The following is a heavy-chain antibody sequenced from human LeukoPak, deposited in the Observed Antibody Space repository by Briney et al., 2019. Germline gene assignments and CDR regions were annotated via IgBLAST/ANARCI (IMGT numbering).Heavy chain of an antibody. CDR2: IYYSGST. CDR1: GGSISSSSYY. V-gene: IGHV4-39*02. Sequence: SETLSLTCSVSGGSISSSSYYWDWIRQPPGKGLEWIGSIYYSGSTYYNPSLKSRVTISVDTSKNQFSLKLSAVTAADTAVYYCARDDSSGYDAFDIWGQGTMVTVSS. D-gene: IGHD3-22*01. J-gene: IGHJ3*02. CDR3: ARDDSSGYDAFDI.